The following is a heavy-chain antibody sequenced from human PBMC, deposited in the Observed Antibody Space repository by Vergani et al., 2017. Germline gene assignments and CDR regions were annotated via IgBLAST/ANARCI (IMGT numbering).Heavy chain of an antibody. Sequence: QVQLQESGPGLVKPSETLSLTRTVPGGPISSYYWSWIRQPPGKGLEWIGYIYYSGSTNYKPSLKSRVTISVDTSKNQFSLKLSSVTAADAAVYYCARVFEYQLLNWGQGTLVTVSS. CDR2: IYYSGST. D-gene: IGHD2-2*01. J-gene: IGHJ4*02. CDR1: GGPISSYY. CDR3: ARVFEYQLLN. V-gene: IGHV4-59*01.